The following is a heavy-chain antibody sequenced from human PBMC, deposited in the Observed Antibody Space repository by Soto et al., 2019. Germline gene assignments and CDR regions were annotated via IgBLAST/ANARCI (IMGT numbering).Heavy chain of an antibody. J-gene: IGHJ4*02. V-gene: IGHV3-30*18. CDR1: GLTFSDYG. CDR3: AKEGYTNGWYGFDY. Sequence: QVQLMESGGGVVQPGRSLRLSCAASGLTFSDYGMHWVRQAPGKGLEWVAVISYDGSNKYYADSVKGRFTISRDNSKNTLYLQMNILRSEETAVYYCAKEGYTNGWYGFDYWGQGTLVTVSS. CDR2: ISYDGSNK. D-gene: IGHD6-19*01.